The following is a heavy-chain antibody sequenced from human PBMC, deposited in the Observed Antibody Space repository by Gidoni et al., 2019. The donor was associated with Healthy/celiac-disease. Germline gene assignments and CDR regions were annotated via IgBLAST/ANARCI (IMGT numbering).Heavy chain of an antibody. D-gene: IGHD6-19*01. Sequence: EVQLVESGGGLVQPGGSLRLSCAASGFTFSSYWMSWVRQAPGKGLEWVANIKQDGSEKYYVDSVKGRFTISRDNAKNSLYLQMNSLRAEDTAVYYCAGRRYSSGWYTIDYWGQGTLVTVSS. CDR2: IKQDGSEK. CDR3: AGRRYSSGWYTIDY. CDR1: GFTFSSYW. J-gene: IGHJ4*02. V-gene: IGHV3-7*01.